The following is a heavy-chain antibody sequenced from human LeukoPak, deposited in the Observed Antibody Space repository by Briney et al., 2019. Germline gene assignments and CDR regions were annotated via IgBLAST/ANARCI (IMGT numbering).Heavy chain of an antibody. CDR2: IKQDGSEK. V-gene: IGHV3-7*01. Sequence: GGSLRLSCAASGLTFSSFWMSWVRQAPGKGLEWVANIKQDGSEKYYVDSVKGRFTISRDNAKNSLYLQMNSLRAEDTAVCYCARGRWLDYWGQGTLVTVSS. D-gene: IGHD4/OR15-4a*01. CDR3: ARGRWLDY. J-gene: IGHJ4*02. CDR1: GLTFSSFW.